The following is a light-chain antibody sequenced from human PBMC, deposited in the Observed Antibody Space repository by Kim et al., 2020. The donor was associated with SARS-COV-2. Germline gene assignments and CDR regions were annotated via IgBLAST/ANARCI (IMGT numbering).Light chain of an antibody. CDR2: QDT. CDR3: QAWDSSTKGV. J-gene: IGLJ3*02. Sequence: SPGQTASITCSGDKMGDKNVCWYKRKPGQCPVLVIYQDTKRPSGIPERFSGSNSGSTATLTISGTQAMDEADYYCQAWDSSTKGVFGGGTQLTVL. CDR1: KMGDKN. V-gene: IGLV3-1*01.